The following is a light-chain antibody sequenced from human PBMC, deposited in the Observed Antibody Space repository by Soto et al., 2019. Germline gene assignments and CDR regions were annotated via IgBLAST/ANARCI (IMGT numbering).Light chain of an antibody. V-gene: IGKV1-39*01. CDR1: QTIGSY. CDR2: AAS. CDR3: QQSYITPYI. J-gene: IGKJ2*01. Sequence: DIQMTQSPSSLSASVGDRVTVACRANQTIGSYLNWYQQKPGKAPNLLIYAASTLLTEVPSRFSGSGSGTDFNLSICRLQPEDVATYYCQQSYITPYIFGQWTRLELK.